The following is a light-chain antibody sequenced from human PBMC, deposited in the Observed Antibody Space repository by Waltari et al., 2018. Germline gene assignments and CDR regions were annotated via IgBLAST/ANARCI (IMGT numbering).Light chain of an antibody. CDR1: QSLLDRTNNKNN. CDR2: WAY. V-gene: IGKV4-1*01. Sequence: DIVMTQSPESLTMSLGARATINCKSSQSLLDRTNNKNNLAWYQKKPGEPPRLLIYWAYTRESGIPDRFGGSGSGTDFTLTVSNLQAEDVGVYYCQQYLRVPLTFGGGTKVEI. CDR3: QQYLRVPLT. J-gene: IGKJ4*01.